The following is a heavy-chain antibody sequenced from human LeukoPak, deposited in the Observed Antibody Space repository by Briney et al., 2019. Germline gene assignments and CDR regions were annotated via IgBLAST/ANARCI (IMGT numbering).Heavy chain of an antibody. Sequence: SETLSLTCTVSGGSISSYYRSWIRQPPGKGLEWIGNIYYSGSTNYNPSLKSGVTISVYTSKSQFSLKLSSVTAADTAVYYCAKTGYSSGWYVGMEYYFDYWGQGTLVTVSS. D-gene: IGHD6-19*01. CDR3: AKTGYSSGWYVGMEYYFDY. CDR2: IYYSGST. CDR1: GGSISSYY. J-gene: IGHJ4*02. V-gene: IGHV4-59*08.